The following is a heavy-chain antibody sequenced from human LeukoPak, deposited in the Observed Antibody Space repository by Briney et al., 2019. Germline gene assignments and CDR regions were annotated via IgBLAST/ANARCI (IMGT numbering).Heavy chain of an antibody. D-gene: IGHD3-10*01. CDR3: ARVSITMVRGVSYYFDY. V-gene: IGHV3-30*03. Sequence: GGSLRLSCAASGFTFSSYGMHWVRQAPGKGLEWVAVISNDGSNKYYADSVKGRFTISRDNSKNTLYLQMNSLRAEDTAVYYCARVSITMVRGVSYYFDYWGQGTLVTVSS. CDR2: ISNDGSNK. CDR1: GFTFSSYG. J-gene: IGHJ4*02.